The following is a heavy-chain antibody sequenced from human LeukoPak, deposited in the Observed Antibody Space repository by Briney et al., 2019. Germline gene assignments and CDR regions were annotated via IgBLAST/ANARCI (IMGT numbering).Heavy chain of an antibody. CDR3: ARGTWRDGSNLAPDFDY. CDR1: GFTFNRYA. CDR2: ISYNGGSK. V-gene: IGHV3-20*04. Sequence: GGSLRLSCAASGFTFNRYAMSWVRQAPGKGLEWVSGISYNGGSKFYADSVKGRFTISRDNAKNSLFLQMNSLRAEDTAVYYCARGTWRDGSNLAPDFDYWGQGTLVTVSS. D-gene: IGHD5-24*01. J-gene: IGHJ4*02.